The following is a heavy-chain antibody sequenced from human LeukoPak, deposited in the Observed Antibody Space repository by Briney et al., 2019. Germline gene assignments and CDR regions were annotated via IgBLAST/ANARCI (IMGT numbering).Heavy chain of an antibody. V-gene: IGHV3-23*01. CDR3: AKGGHYSFFDS. CDR2: VSGKGDET. CDR1: GLIFRNYA. D-gene: IGHD3-10*01. J-gene: IGHJ5*01. Sequence: PGGSLRLSCAASGLIFRNYAMTWVRQAPGKGLEWVSTVSGKGDETFYADSVKSRFTLSRDNSKNAFYLQMNSLGAEDTAVYYCAKGGHYSFFDSWGQGTLVTVSS.